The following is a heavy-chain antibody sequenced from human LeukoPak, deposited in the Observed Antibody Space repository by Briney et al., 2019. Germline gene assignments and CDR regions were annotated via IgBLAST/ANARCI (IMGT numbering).Heavy chain of an antibody. Sequence: SETLSLTGTVSGGSISSYYWSWIRQPPGKGLEWIGYIYYSGSTNYNPSLKSRVTISVDTSKNQFSLKLSSVTAADTAVYYCARVQKRVYSSSWSPGPLLFDYWGQGTLVTVSS. V-gene: IGHV4-59*01. CDR2: IYYSGST. J-gene: IGHJ4*02. CDR3: ARVQKRVYSSSWSPGPLLFDY. D-gene: IGHD6-13*01. CDR1: GGSISSYY.